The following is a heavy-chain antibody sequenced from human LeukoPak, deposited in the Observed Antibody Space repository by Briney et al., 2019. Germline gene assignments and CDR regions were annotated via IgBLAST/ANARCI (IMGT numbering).Heavy chain of an antibody. CDR1: GFTFSSYV. CDR2: ISSNGGST. CDR3: AKDYGDYSVDY. Sequence: GGSLRLSCAASGFTFSSYVMYWVRQAPGKGLEYVSAISSNGGSTYYANSVKGRFTISRDNSKNTLYLQMNSLRAEDTAVYYCAKDYGDYSVDYWGQGTLVTVSS. D-gene: IGHD4-17*01. V-gene: IGHV3-64*01. J-gene: IGHJ4*02.